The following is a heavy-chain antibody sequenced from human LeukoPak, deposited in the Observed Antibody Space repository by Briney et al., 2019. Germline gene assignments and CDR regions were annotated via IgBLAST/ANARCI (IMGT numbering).Heavy chain of an antibody. Sequence: KPSETLSLTCTVSGGSISTFHWSWVRQPPGQGLEWIGYIYYSGSTNYNPSLKSRVTISVDTSKNQFSLKLSSVTAADTAVYYCARHADNRPIDYWGQGTLVTVSS. J-gene: IGHJ4*02. V-gene: IGHV4-59*08. D-gene: IGHD2-15*01. CDR1: GGSISTFH. CDR3: ARHADNRPIDY. CDR2: IYYSGST.